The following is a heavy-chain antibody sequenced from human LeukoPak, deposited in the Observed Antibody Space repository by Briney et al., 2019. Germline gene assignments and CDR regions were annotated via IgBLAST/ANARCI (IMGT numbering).Heavy chain of an antibody. CDR2: ISSSSSYI. CDR1: GFTFSSYS. D-gene: IGHD3-22*01. J-gene: IGHJ4*02. CDR3: AREEGWYYYDSSGYRYFDY. Sequence: MTGGSLRLSCAASGFTFSSYSTNWVRQAPGKGLEWVSSISSSSSYIYYADSVKGRFTISRDNAKNSLYLQMNSLRAEDTAVYYCAREEGWYYYDSSGYRYFDYWGQGTLVTVSS. V-gene: IGHV3-21*01.